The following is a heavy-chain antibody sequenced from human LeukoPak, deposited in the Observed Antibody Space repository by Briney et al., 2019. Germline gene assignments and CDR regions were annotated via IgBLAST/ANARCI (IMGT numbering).Heavy chain of an antibody. V-gene: IGHV1-8*01. J-gene: IGHJ5*02. D-gene: IGHD3-3*01. CDR2: MNPNSGNT. Sequence: ASVKVSCKASGYTFTSYDINWVRQATGQGLEWMGWMNPNSGNTGYAQKFQGRVTMTRDTSISTAYMELSRLRSDDTAVYYCAIVWSGYQNWFDPWGQGTLVTVSS. CDR3: AIVWSGYQNWFDP. CDR1: GYTFTSYD.